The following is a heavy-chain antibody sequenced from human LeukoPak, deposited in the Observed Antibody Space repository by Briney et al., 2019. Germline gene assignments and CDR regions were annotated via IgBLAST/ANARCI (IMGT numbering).Heavy chain of an antibody. CDR3: ARHTSGIVGASDY. V-gene: IGHV4-39*01. Sequence: SQTLSLTCTVSGGSISSGDYYWSWIRQPPGKGLEWIGSIYYTGSTYYNPSLESRVTISVDTSKSQFSLRLSSVTAADAAVYYCARHTSGIVGASDYWGQGTLVTVSS. J-gene: IGHJ4*02. D-gene: IGHD1-26*01. CDR2: IYYTGST. CDR1: GGSISSGDYY.